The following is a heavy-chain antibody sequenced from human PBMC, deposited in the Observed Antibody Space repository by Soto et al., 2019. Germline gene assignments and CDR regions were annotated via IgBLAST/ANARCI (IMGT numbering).Heavy chain of an antibody. D-gene: IGHD2-15*01. CDR2: INYTGTT. Sequence: QVQLQESGPGLVKPSQTLSLTCTVSGGSIIDGQTYLNWIRQHPERGVEWMGYINYTGTTNYSPALKSRILISIDTSKNQSSLGLTSVTAADTAVYYFAGDAPGVATSWGQGTLVTVSS. CDR3: AGDAPGVATS. V-gene: IGHV4-31*03. CDR1: GGSIIDGQTY. J-gene: IGHJ5*02.